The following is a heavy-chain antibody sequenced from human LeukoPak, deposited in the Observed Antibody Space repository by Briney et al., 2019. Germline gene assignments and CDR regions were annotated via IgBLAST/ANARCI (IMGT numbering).Heavy chain of an antibody. CDR3: AKTGGYSASGSYY. CDR2: ISGSGDST. CDR1: GFTFNSYA. J-gene: IGHJ4*02. Sequence: GGSLRLSCAASGFTFNSYAMSWVRQAPGKGLEWVSGISGSGDSTYYADSVKGRFTVSRDNSKNTLYLQMNSLRAEDTARYYCAKTGGYSASGSYYWGLGTLSPSPQ. D-gene: IGHD6-13*01. V-gene: IGHV3-23*01.